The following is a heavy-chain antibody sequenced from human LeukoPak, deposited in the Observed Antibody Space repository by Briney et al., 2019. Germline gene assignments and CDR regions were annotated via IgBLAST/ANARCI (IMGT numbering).Heavy chain of an antibody. J-gene: IGHJ4*02. V-gene: IGHV1-46*01. D-gene: IGHD6-13*01. Sequence: ASVKVSCKASGYTFTSYYMHWVRQAPGQGLEWMGIINPSGGSTSYAQKFQGRVTMTRDMSTSTVYMELSSLRSEDTAVYYCARSLPGYSSSWYWDSDYWGQGTLVTVSS. CDR3: ARSLPGYSSSWYWDSDY. CDR2: INPSGGST. CDR1: GYTFTSYY.